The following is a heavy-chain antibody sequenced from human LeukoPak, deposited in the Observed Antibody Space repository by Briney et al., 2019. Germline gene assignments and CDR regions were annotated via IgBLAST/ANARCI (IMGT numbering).Heavy chain of an antibody. J-gene: IGHJ5*02. Sequence: PGGSLRLSCSASGFTFSSYAMHWVRQAPGKGLEYVSAISSNGGSTYYADSVKGRFTISRDNSKNTLYLQMSSLRAEDTAVYYCVKGRIAVAGPFDPWAREPWSPSPQ. CDR1: GFTFSSYA. D-gene: IGHD6-19*01. CDR2: ISSNGGST. CDR3: VKGRIAVAGPFDP. V-gene: IGHV3-64D*06.